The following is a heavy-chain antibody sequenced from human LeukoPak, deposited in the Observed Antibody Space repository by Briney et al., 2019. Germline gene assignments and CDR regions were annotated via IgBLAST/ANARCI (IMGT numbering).Heavy chain of an antibody. J-gene: IGHJ4*02. CDR1: GYSFTNYW. CDR3: AILGAWNGWTIDY. Sequence: GESLKISCKGFGYSFTNYWIGWVRQMPGKGLEWMGIIHPGDSDTNYSPSFQGHVTISADKSISTAYLQWSSLKASDTAMYYCAILGAWNGWTIDYWGQGTLVTVSS. V-gene: IGHV5-51*01. D-gene: IGHD1-1*01. CDR2: IHPGDSDT.